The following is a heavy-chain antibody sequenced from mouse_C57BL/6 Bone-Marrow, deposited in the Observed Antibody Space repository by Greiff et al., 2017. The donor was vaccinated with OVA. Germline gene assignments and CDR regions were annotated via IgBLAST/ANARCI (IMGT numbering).Heavy chain of an antibody. J-gene: IGHJ3*01. CDR2: IYPGDGDT. D-gene: IGHD2-3*01. Sequence: VQLQESGPELVKPGASVKISCKASGYAFSSSWMNWVKQRPGKGLEWIGRIYPGDGDTNYNGKFKGKATLTADKTSSTAYMQRSSLTSEDTAVYFCARYGYDCYNPYWGQGTLVTVSA. CDR3: ARYGYDCYNPY. CDR1: GYAFSSSW. V-gene: IGHV1-82*01.